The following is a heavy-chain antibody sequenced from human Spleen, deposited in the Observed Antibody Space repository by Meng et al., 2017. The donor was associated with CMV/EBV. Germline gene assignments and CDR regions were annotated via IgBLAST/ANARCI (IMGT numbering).Heavy chain of an antibody. J-gene: IGHJ3*02. V-gene: IGHV4-39*01. CDR2: IHYTGST. CDR3: ARPLPRNNMVYDAFDI. CDR1: GGSISSSSFY. D-gene: IGHD2-8*01. Sequence: AETLSLTCTVSGGSISSSSFYWGWIRQPPGKGLEWIGIIHYTGSTYYSPSLRSRVTISADTSKNQFSLKLSSVTAAATAVYYCARPLPRNNMVYDAFDIWGQGTMVTVSS.